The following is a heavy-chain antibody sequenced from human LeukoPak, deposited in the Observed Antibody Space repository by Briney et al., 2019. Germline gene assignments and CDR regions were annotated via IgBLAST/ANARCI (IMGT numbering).Heavy chain of an antibody. V-gene: IGHV3-9*01. CDR1: GFTFDDYA. J-gene: IGHJ6*02. CDR3: AREPYYYGMDV. Sequence: GGSLRLSCAASGFTFDDYAMHWVRQAPGKGLEWVSGISWNSGSIGYADSVKGRFTISRDNAKNSLYLQMNSLRAEDTAVYYCAREPYYYGMDVWGQGTTVTVSS. CDR2: ISWNSGSI.